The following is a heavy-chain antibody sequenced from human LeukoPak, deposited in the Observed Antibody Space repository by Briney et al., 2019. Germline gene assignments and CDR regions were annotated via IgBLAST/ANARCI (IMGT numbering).Heavy chain of an antibody. CDR2: IFYSGST. J-gene: IGHJ6*02. Sequence: SETLSLTCTVSGGSVSSGSYYWSWIRQPPGKGLEWIGYIFYSGSTNYNPSLKSRVTISVDTSKNHFSLRLSSVTAADTAVYYCARGLGYYYYGMDVWGQGTTVTVSS. D-gene: IGHD4-11*01. V-gene: IGHV4-61*03. CDR1: GGSVSSGSYY. CDR3: ARGLGYYYYGMDV.